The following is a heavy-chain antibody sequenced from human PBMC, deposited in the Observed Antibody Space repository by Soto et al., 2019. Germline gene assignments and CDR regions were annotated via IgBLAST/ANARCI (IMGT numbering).Heavy chain of an antibody. D-gene: IGHD3-9*01. J-gene: IGHJ5*02. CDR2: ISYDGSNK. Sequence: QVQLVESGGGVVQPGRSLRLSCAASGFTFSSYAMHWVRQAPGKGLEWVAVISYDGSNKYYADSVKGRFTISRDNSKNTLYLQMNSLRAEDTAVYYCARDGHDILTGFPHGGWFDPWGQGTLVTVSS. CDR1: GFTFSSYA. CDR3: ARDGHDILTGFPHGGWFDP. V-gene: IGHV3-30-3*01.